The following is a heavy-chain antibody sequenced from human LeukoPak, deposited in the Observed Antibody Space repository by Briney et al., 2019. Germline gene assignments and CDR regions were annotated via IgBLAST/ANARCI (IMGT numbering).Heavy chain of an antibody. CDR2: VKSDGSGT. J-gene: IGHJ5*02. V-gene: IGHV3-74*01. CDR1: GFTFSSYW. Sequence: GGSLRLSCAASGFTFSSYWMTWVRPAPGKGLVWVSRVKSDGSGTSYADSVQGRCTISRDNAKNTLCLQVNSRKPDDTAVYYRVRELGDCTNGVCGAWGQGTLVTVSS. D-gene: IGHD2-8*01. CDR3: VRELGDCTNGVCGA.